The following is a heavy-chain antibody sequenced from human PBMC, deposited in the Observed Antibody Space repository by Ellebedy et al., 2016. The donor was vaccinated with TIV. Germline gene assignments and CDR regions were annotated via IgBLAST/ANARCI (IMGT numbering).Heavy chain of an antibody. V-gene: IGHV3-7*01. D-gene: IGHD3-10*01. CDR3: ARGSSGAFDI. CDR1: GFTFSNYW. J-gene: IGHJ3*02. Sequence: GGSLRLXXAPSGFTFSNYWMSWVRQAPGKGLEWVGNIRPDGGDIHYVDSVMGRFTISRDNAKNLLYLQMNSLRAEDTAVYYCARGSSGAFDIWGQGTMVTVSS. CDR2: IRPDGGDI.